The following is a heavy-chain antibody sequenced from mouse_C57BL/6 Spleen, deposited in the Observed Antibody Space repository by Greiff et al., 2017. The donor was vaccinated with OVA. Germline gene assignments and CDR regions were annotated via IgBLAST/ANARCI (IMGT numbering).Heavy chain of an antibody. D-gene: IGHD1-1*01. J-gene: IGHJ3*01. Sequence: EVQVVESGGGLVKPGGSLKLSCAASGFTFSSYAMSWVRQTPEKRLEWVATISDGGSYNYYPDNVKGRFTISRDNAKNNLYLQMSHLKSEDTAMYYCARAYYYGSSPWFAYWGQGTLVTVSA. CDR2: ISDGGSYN. CDR3: ARAYYYGSSPWFAY. CDR1: GFTFSSYA. V-gene: IGHV5-4*01.